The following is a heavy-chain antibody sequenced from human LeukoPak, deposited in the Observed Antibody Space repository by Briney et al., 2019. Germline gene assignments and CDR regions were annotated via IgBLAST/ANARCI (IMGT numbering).Heavy chain of an antibody. Sequence: GGSLRLPCAASGFTFINYWMHWVRQAPGKGLVWVSRLNADGNSITYADSVRGRFTISRDNAKNTVHLQMNSLRVEDTAIYFCAGAYSAYDPFDYWGQGILVTVSS. CDR3: AGAYSAYDPFDY. CDR2: LNADGNSI. D-gene: IGHD5-12*01. V-gene: IGHV3-74*01. CDR1: GFTFINYW. J-gene: IGHJ4*02.